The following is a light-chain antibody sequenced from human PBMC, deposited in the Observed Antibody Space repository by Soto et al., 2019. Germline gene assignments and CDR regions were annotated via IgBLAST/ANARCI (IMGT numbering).Light chain of an antibody. V-gene: IGKV1-5*03. CDR2: KAS. CDR3: QQYNTYS. CDR1: QSISTW. J-gene: IGKJ1*01. Sequence: EIQMAQSPSTLSASVGDRVTITCRASQSISTWLAWYQHKAGKAPKLLIYKASNLESGVPSRFSGSGSGTEFTLTISSLHPEDFATYYCQQYNTYSFGQGTKVEIK.